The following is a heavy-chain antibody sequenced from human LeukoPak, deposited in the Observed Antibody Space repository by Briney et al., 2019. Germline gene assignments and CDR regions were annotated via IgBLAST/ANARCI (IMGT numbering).Heavy chain of an antibody. Sequence: GGSLRLSCAASGFTFSDYYMSWIRQAPGKGLEWVSYISSSGSTIYYADSVKGRFTISRDNAKNPLYLQMNSLRAEDTAVYYCARDWGYCSSTSCPLDYWGQGTLVTVSS. V-gene: IGHV3-11*01. D-gene: IGHD2-2*01. J-gene: IGHJ4*02. CDR2: ISSSGSTI. CDR1: GFTFSDYY. CDR3: ARDWGYCSSTSCPLDY.